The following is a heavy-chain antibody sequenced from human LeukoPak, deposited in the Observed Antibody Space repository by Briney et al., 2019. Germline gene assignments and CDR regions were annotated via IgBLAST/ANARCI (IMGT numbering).Heavy chain of an antibody. J-gene: IGHJ4*02. CDR1: GFTFSTYA. V-gene: IGHV3-64D*09. Sequence: GGSLRLSCSASGFTFSTYAMHWVRQAPGKGLEFVSAISSNGGSTFYADSVKGRFTISRDNSKDTLYLQMSSLRAEDTAVYYCVKSAYSGSYFSLDYWGQGALVTVSS. D-gene: IGHD1-26*01. CDR3: VKSAYSGSYFSLDY. CDR2: ISSNGGST.